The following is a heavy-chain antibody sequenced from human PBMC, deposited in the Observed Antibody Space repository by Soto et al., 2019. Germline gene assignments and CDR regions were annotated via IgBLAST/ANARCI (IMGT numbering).Heavy chain of an antibody. J-gene: IGHJ3*02. V-gene: IGHV1-8*01. Sequence: GASVKVSCKASGYTFTSYDINWVRQATGQGLEWMGWMNPNSGNTGYAQKFQGRVTMTRNTSISTAYMELSSLRSEDTAVYYCARAPSTVTTLFDIWGQGTMVTVSS. D-gene: IGHD4-17*01. CDR2: MNPNSGNT. CDR3: ARAPSTVTTLFDI. CDR1: GYTFTSYD.